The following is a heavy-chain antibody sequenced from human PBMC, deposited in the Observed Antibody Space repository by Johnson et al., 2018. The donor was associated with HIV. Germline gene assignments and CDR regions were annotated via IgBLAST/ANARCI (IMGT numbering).Heavy chain of an antibody. J-gene: IGHJ3*02. CDR1: GFTFSNAW. V-gene: IGHV3-15*01. D-gene: IGHD2-15*01. Sequence: VLLVESGGGLVKPGGSLRLSCAASGFTFSNAWMSWVRQAPGKGREWVGRIKSKTDGGTSDYAATGKGRFTISRDDSKNTLCLQMNSLKTEDTAVYYCTTEWWSYAFDIWGQGTMVTVSS. CDR2: IKSKTDGGTS. CDR3: TTEWWSYAFDI.